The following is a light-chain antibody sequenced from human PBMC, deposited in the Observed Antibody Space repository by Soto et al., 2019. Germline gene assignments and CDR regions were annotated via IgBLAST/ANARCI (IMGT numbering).Light chain of an antibody. V-gene: IGLV2-11*01. Sequence: QSALTQPRSVSGSPGQSVTISCTGTSSDVGGYNYVSWYQQHPGKAPKLMIYDVSKRPSGVPDRFSGSKSGNTASLTISGLPDEDAADYYCCSYAGSYTLFGGGTKLTVL. CDR2: DVS. CDR1: SSDVGGYNY. CDR3: CSYAGSYTL. J-gene: IGLJ2*01.